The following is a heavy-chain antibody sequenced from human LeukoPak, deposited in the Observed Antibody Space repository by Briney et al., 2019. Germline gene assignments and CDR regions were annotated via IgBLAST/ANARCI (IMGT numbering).Heavy chain of an antibody. Sequence: AASVKVSCKASGYTFTSYGISWVRQAPGQGLEWMGWISAYNGNTNYAQKLQGRVTMTTDTSTSTAYMELRSLRSDDTAVYYCARGWIQLWQGTVYYFDYWGQGTLVTVSS. J-gene: IGHJ4*02. CDR1: GYTFTSYG. CDR3: ARGWIQLWQGTVYYFDY. V-gene: IGHV1-18*01. D-gene: IGHD5-18*01. CDR2: ISAYNGNT.